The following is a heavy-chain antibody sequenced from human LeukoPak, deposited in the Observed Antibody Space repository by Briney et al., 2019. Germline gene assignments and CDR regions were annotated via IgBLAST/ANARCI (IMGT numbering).Heavy chain of an antibody. CDR1: GLTFSTYA. Sequence: PGGSLRLSCTASGLTFSTYALSWVRQTPGKGLEWLSVISATGSTTYYAASVKGRFTISRDNTENTVYLQMNSLRVEDTAVYYCARDFSPDGYSYGYSFDYCGQGTLVTVSS. CDR2: ISATGSTT. J-gene: IGHJ4*02. D-gene: IGHD5-18*01. V-gene: IGHV3-23*01. CDR3: ARDFSPDGYSYGYSFDY.